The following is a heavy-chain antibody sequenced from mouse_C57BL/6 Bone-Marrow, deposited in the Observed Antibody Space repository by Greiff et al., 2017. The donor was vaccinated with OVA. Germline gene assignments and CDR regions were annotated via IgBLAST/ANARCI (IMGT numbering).Heavy chain of an antibody. CDR2: IYPRSGNT. Sequence: QVQLKESGAELARPGASVKLSCKASGYTFTSYGISWVKQRTGQGLEWIGEIYPRSGNTYYNEKFKGKATLTADKSSSTAYMELRSLTSEDSAVYFCAIHYCGSSPFDYWGQGTTLTVSS. CDR3: AIHYCGSSPFDY. J-gene: IGHJ2*01. CDR1: GYTFTSYG. V-gene: IGHV1-81*01. D-gene: IGHD1-1*01.